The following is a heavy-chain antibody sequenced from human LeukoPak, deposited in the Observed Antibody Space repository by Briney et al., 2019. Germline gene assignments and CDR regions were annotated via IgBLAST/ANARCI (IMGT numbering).Heavy chain of an antibody. V-gene: IGHV1-58*02. J-gene: IGHJ6*02. CDR2: FVVGSGNT. CDR1: GFTFTSSA. CDR3: AADAYCSSTSCYYYYYGMDV. D-gene: IGHD2-2*01. Sequence: SVKVSCKASGFTFTSSAMQWVRQARGQRLEWIGWFVVGSGNTNYAQKFQERVTITRDMSTSTAYMELGSLRSEDTAVYYCAADAYCSSTSCYYYYYGMDVWGQGTTVTVSS.